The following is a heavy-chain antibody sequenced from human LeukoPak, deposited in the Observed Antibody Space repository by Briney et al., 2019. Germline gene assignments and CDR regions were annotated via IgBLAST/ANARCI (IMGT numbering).Heavy chain of an antibody. D-gene: IGHD3-22*01. Sequence: ASVKVSCKASGYTFTGYYMHSVRQAPGQGLEWMGWINPNSGGTNYAQKFQGRVTMTRDTSISTAYMELSRLRSDDTAVYYCARVSGYYDSSGYPFFGYWGQGTLVTVSS. CDR3: ARVSGYYDSSGYPFFGY. J-gene: IGHJ4*02. V-gene: IGHV1-2*02. CDR1: GYTFTGYY. CDR2: INPNSGGT.